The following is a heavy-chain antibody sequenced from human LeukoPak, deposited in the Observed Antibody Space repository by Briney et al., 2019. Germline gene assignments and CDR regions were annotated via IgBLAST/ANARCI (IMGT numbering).Heavy chain of an antibody. CDR1: GFTFDDYA. V-gene: IGHV3-9*03. Sequence: GRSLRLSCAASGFTFDDYAMHWVRQAPGKGLEWVSGISWNSGSIGYADSVKGRFTISRDNAKNTLYLQMNSLRAEDMALYYCAKDNSRFGELFPGPDAFDIWGQGTMVTVSS. CDR3: AKDNSRFGELFPGPDAFDI. D-gene: IGHD3-10*01. CDR2: ISWNSGSI. J-gene: IGHJ3*02.